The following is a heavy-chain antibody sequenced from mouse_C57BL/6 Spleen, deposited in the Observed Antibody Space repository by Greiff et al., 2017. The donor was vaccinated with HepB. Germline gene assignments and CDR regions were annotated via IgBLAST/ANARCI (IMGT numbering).Heavy chain of an antibody. CDR3: ARGTYYSNYEDY. Sequence: VQLQQPGAELVKPGASAKLSCKASGYTFTSYWMHWVKQRPGQGLEWIGMIHPNSGSTNYNEKFKSKATLTVDKSSSTAYMQLSSLTSKDSAVYYCARGTYYSNYEDYWGQGTTLTVSS. CDR2: IHPNSGST. J-gene: IGHJ2*01. CDR1: GYTFTSYW. V-gene: IGHV1-64*01. D-gene: IGHD2-5*01.